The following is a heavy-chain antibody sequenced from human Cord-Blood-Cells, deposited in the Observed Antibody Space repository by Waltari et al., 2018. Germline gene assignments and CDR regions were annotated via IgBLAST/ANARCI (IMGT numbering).Heavy chain of an antibody. CDR3: ARGYCSSTSCYYYYMDV. CDR2: INHSGRT. CDR1: GGSFSGYY. J-gene: IGHJ6*03. D-gene: IGHD2-2*01. Sequence: QVQLQQWGAGLLKPSETLSLTCAVYGGSFSGYYWSGIRQPPGKGLEWIGEINHSGRTNYNPSLKSRVTISVDTSKNQFSLKLSSVTAADTAVYYCARGYCSSTSCYYYYMDVWGKGTTVTVSS. V-gene: IGHV4-34*01.